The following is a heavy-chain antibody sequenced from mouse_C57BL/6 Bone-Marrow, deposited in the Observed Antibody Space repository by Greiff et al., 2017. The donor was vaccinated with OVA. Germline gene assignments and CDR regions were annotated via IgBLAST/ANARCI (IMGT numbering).Heavy chain of an antibody. CDR3: ARDSSNYGCAMDY. J-gene: IGHJ4*01. CDR1: GFTFSDYY. V-gene: IGHV5-16*01. CDR2: INYDGSST. Sequence: EVMLVESEGGLVQPGSSMKLSCTASGFTFSDYYMAWVRQVPEKGLEWVANINYDGSSTYYLDSLKSRFIISRDNAKNILYLQMSSLKSEDTATYYCARDSSNYGCAMDYWGQGTSVTVSS. D-gene: IGHD2-5*01.